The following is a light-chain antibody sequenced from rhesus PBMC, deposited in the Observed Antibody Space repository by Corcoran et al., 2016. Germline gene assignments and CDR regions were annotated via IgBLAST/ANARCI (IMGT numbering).Light chain of an antibody. CDR2: RAS. CDR1: QGISNW. Sequence: DIQMTQSPSSLSASVGDRVTITCRASQGISNWLAWYQQKPGKAPKLLIYRASNVETGVPSRFSGMGSGTDFTLTISSLQPEDIATYYCQQHDNSPYSFGQGTKVEIK. CDR3: QQHDNSPYS. J-gene: IGKJ2*01. V-gene: IGKV1-69*01.